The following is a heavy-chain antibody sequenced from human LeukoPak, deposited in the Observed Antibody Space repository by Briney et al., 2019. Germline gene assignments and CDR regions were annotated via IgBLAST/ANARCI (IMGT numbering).Heavy chain of an antibody. CDR3: ARRLDLCSIVVVVAATGCFDY. CDR2: ISGSGGST. CDR1: GFTFRSYA. J-gene: IGHJ4*02. Sequence: GGSLRLSCAASGFTFRSYAMSWVRQAPGKGLEWVSSISGSGGSTYYADSVKGRFTISRDNSKNTLYLQMNSLRAEDTAIYYCARRLDLCSIVVVVAATGCFDYWGQGTLVTVSS. V-gene: IGHV3-23*01. D-gene: IGHD2-15*01.